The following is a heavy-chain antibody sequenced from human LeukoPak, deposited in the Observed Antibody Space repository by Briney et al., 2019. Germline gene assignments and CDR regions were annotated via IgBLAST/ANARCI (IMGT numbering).Heavy chain of an antibody. CDR2: IFYSGTT. CDR3: ARGTFWSGYYHDY. CDR1: GGSITTYY. J-gene: IGHJ4*02. Sequence: PSETLSLTCTVSGGSITTYYRSWIRQPPGKGLEWIGFIFYSGTTNYNASLKSRVTISLNTSKTQFSLKLSSVTAADTAVYYCARGTFWSGYYHDYWGQGTLVTVSS. V-gene: IGHV4-59*01. D-gene: IGHD3-3*01.